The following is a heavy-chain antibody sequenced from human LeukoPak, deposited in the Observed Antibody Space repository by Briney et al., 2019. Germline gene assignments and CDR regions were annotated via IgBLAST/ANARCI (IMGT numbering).Heavy chain of an antibody. D-gene: IGHD3-22*01. Sequence: GASVKVSCKASGYTFTSYAMNWVRQAPGQGLEWMGWINTNTGNPTYAQGFTGRFVFSLDTSVSTAYLQISSLKAEDTAVYYCAREGYYDSSGYYFTNWFDPWGQGTLVTVSS. CDR2: INTNTGNP. CDR3: AREGYYDSSGYYFTNWFDP. CDR1: GYTFTSYA. J-gene: IGHJ5*02. V-gene: IGHV7-4-1*02.